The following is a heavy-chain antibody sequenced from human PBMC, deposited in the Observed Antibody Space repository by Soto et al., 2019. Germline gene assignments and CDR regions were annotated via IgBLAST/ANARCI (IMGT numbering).Heavy chain of an antibody. CDR1: GFTFSGYA. V-gene: IGHV3-23*01. D-gene: IGHD2-2*01. CDR2: ISGSGGST. Sequence: GGSLRLSCAASGFTFSGYAMSWVRQAPGKGLEWVSAISGSGGSTYYADSVKGRFTISRDNSKNTLYLQMNSLRAEDTAVYYCAKDLAHVGDSSSSSCGPGXFDSWGQRTLVTVSS. J-gene: IGHJ4*02. CDR3: AKDLAHVGDSSSSSCGPGXFDS.